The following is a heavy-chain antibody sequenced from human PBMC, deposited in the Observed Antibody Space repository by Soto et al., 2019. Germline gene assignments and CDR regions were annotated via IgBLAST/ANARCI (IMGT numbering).Heavy chain of an antibody. CDR2: IYYSGST. CDR3: ARLWGWSGDY. J-gene: IGHJ4*02. CDR1: GGSISSYY. D-gene: IGHD3-16*01. Sequence: QVQLQESGPGLVKPSETLSLTCTVSGGSISSYYWRWIRQPPGKGLEWIGYIYYSGSTNYNPSLKGRVTISVDPSKNQFSLKLSSVSAAATAVYYCARLWGWSGDYWGQGTLVTVSS. V-gene: IGHV4-59*08.